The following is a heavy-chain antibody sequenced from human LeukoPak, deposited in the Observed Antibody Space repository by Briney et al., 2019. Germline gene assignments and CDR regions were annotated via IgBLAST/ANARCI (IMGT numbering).Heavy chain of an antibody. CDR3: ARPAGDCSSTSCSWFDP. Sequence: ASVKVSCKASGYTFTGYYMHWVRQPPGQGLEWMGWINPNSGGTNYAQKFQGRVTMTRDTSISTAYMELSRLRSDDTAVYYCARPAGDCSSTSCSWFDPWGQGTLVTVSS. V-gene: IGHV1-2*02. J-gene: IGHJ5*02. CDR2: INPNSGGT. CDR1: GYTFTGYY. D-gene: IGHD2-2*01.